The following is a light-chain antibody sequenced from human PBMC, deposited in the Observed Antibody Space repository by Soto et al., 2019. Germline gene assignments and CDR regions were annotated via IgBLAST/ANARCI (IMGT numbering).Light chain of an antibody. J-gene: IGLJ3*02. V-gene: IGLV2-8*01. Sequence: QSVLTQPPSASGSPGQSVTISCTGTSSDVGGYNYVSWYQQYPGRAPKLMIYEVTKRPSVVPDRLSGSKSGNTASLTGSGLQAEDEADYCCSSYATSNNFYFVFGGGTQLTVL. CDR1: SSDVGGYNY. CDR3: SSYATSNNFYFV. CDR2: EVT.